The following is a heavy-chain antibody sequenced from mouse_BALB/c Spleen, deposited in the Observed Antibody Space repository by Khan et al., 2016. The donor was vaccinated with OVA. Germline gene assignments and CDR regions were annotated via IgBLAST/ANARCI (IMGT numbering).Heavy chain of an antibody. J-gene: IGHJ3*01. CDR1: GYKFSSYW. V-gene: IGHV1-9*01. CDR2: ILPGSDNT. Sequence: QVQLQQSGAELMKPGASVKISCKATGYKFSSYWIEWVKQRPGHGLEWIGEILPGSDNTNYNEKFKGKATFTADSSSNTAYMQLSSLTSENSAVYYCAPYYDGSSAWFAYWGQGTLVTVSA. D-gene: IGHD1-1*01. CDR3: APYYDGSSAWFAY.